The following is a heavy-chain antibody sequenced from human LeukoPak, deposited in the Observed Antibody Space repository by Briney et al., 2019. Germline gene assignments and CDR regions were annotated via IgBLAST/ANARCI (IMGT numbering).Heavy chain of an antibody. Sequence: SETLSLTCTVSGGSISSGGYYWSWIRQHPGKGLEWIGYIYYSGSTYYNPSLKSRVTISVDTSKNQFSLKLSSVTAADTAVYYCARDGSPYIVVVPAALSTGAFDIWGQGTMVTVSS. CDR1: GGSISSGGYY. V-gene: IGHV4-31*03. D-gene: IGHD2-2*01. CDR2: IYYSGST. CDR3: ARDGSPYIVVVPAALSTGAFDI. J-gene: IGHJ3*02.